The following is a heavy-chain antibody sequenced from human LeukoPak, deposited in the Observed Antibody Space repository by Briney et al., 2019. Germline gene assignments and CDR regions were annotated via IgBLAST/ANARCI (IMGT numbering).Heavy chain of an antibody. J-gene: IGHJ5*02. V-gene: IGHV3-23*01. Sequence: GGSLRLSCAASGFSFSGFALSWVRLAPGKGLEWVSTLSDASYYADSVQGRFTISGDSPKNTLYLQMDSLTTDDTAMYFCARSRGPGNHWFDPWGQGTLVTVSS. CDR1: GFSFSGFA. CDR2: LSDAS. CDR3: ARSRGPGNHWFDP. D-gene: IGHD3-10*01.